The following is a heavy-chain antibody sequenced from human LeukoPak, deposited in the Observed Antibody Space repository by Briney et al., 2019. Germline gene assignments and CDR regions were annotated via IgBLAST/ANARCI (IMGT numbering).Heavy chain of an antibody. CDR2: IRSSSSYT. D-gene: IGHD2-15*01. CDR3: RGYCSGGNCCNTPIGFDI. CDR1: GFTFSSYN. Sequence: NPGGPLRLSCAASGFTFSSYNMNWVRQAPGKGLEWVSSIRSSSSYTFYADSVKGRFIISRDNAKNSLYLQMNSLRGEDTAVYYCRGYCSGGNCCNTPIGFDIWGQGTMVTVSS. V-gene: IGHV3-21*01. J-gene: IGHJ3*02.